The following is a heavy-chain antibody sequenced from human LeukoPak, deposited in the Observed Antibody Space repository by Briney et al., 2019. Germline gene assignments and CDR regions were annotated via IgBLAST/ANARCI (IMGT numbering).Heavy chain of an antibody. Sequence: SETLSLTCTVSGGSISSYYWSWIRQPPGKGLEWIGYIYYSGSTNYNPSLKSRVTISVDTSKNQFSLKLSSVTAADTAVYYCARVLWGYSYWFDHWGQGTLVTVSS. CDR3: ARVLWGYSYWFDH. D-gene: IGHD5-18*01. CDR2: IYYSGST. V-gene: IGHV4-59*01. J-gene: IGHJ5*02. CDR1: GGSISSYY.